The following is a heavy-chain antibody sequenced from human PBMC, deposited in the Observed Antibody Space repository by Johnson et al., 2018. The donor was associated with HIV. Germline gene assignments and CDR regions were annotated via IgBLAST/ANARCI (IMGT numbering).Heavy chain of an antibody. V-gene: IGHV3-7*05. D-gene: IGHD4-11*01. CDR3: VRETRDDAFDI. J-gene: IGHJ3*02. CDR2: INQDASEK. CDR1: GFSFSGAW. Sequence: EVQLVESGGGLVKPGGSLKLSCATSGFSFSGAWVSWVRQAPGKGLEWVANINQDASEKSYVDSVKGRFTISRDNANNSLSLQMSGLRADDTAVYYCVRETRDDAFDIWGQGTMVTVSS.